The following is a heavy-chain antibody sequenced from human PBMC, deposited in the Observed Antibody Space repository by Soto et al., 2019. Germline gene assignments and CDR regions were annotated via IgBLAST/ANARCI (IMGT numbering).Heavy chain of an antibody. CDR2: ISSGSVYT. J-gene: IGHJ3*01. CDR1: GFTFNSYS. CDR3: ARYDAFKAFDL. D-gene: IGHD1-1*01. Sequence: GGSLRLSCAASGFTFNSYSVNWVRQALGKGLEWVASISSGSVYTDFADSVKGRFTISRDDVTNSVSLQMDSLRVEDTGIYYCARYDAFKAFDLWGQGTMVTVSS. V-gene: IGHV3-21*01.